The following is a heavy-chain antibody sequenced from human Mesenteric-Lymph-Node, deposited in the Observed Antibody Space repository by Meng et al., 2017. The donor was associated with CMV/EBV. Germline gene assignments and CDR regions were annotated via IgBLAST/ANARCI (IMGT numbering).Heavy chain of an antibody. D-gene: IGHD2-15*01. Sequence: GESLKISCSASGFIFRDYWMYWVRQAPGKGLMWVSRINSDGSGTTYAESVKGRFTISRDNAKNTVFLQMNSLRAEDTALYYCVRARSGGLDYWGQGTLVTVSS. J-gene: IGHJ4*02. CDR3: VRARSGGLDY. V-gene: IGHV3-74*01. CDR2: INSDGSGT. CDR1: GFIFRDYW.